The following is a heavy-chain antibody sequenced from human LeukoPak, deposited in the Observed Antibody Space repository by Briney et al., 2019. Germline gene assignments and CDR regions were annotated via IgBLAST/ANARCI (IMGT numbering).Heavy chain of an antibody. Sequence: ASVKVSCKASGYTFTSYGISWVRQAPGQGLEWMGWISAYNGNTNYAQKLRGRVTMTTDTSTSTAYMELRSLRSDGTAVYYCARGRIAAGNRASDYWGQGTLVTVSS. CDR1: GYTFTSYG. D-gene: IGHD6-13*01. CDR3: ARGRIAAGNRASDY. V-gene: IGHV1-18*01. CDR2: ISAYNGNT. J-gene: IGHJ4*02.